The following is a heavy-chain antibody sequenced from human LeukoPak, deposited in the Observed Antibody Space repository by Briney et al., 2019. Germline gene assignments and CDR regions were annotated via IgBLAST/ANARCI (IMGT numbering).Heavy chain of an antibody. CDR3: ARGCTPYSSSSPPQVLNKYYFDY. D-gene: IGHD6-6*01. Sequence: PSETLSLTCTVSGGSISSSSYYWGWIRQPPGKGLEWIGSIYYSGSTNYNPSLKSRVTISVDTSKNQFSLKLSSVTAADTAVYYCARGCTPYSSSSPPQVLNKYYFDYWGQGTLVTVSS. J-gene: IGHJ4*02. CDR1: GGSISSSSYY. V-gene: IGHV4-39*07. CDR2: IYYSGST.